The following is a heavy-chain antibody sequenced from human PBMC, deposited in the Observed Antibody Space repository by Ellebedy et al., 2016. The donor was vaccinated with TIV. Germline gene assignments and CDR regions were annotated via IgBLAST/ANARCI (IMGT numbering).Heavy chain of an antibody. CDR1: GYNFITYG. Sequence: ASVKVSCXTSGYNFITYGINWVRQAPGQGLEWLGWISTDHDNTNYAQKVQDRVTLTTDTSTGTAYLELRSLTSDDTGVYYCVRDGPRYAYYFDYWGQGTLVTVYS. CDR2: ISTDHDNT. V-gene: IGHV1-18*01. CDR3: VRDGPRYAYYFDY. D-gene: IGHD2-8*01. J-gene: IGHJ4*02.